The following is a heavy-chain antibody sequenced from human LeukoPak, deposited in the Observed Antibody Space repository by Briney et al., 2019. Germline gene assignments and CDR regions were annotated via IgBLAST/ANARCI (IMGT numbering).Heavy chain of an antibody. J-gene: IGHJ4*02. Sequence: TGGSLRLSCATSGCTFRRYAMSWVRQAPGEGLEWVSGISDGGRATYYADPVKGRFTISRDNSKSTLYLQMNSLRAEDTAVYYCVKDRLESWSGFYFGVFDYWAREPWSPSPQ. CDR3: VKDRLESWSGFYFGVFDY. D-gene: IGHD3-3*01. CDR1: GCTFRRYA. V-gene: IGHV3-23*01. CDR2: ISDGGRAT.